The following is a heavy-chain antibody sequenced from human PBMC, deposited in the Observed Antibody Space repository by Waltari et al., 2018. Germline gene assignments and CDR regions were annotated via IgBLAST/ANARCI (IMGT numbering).Heavy chain of an antibody. CDR2: IRSSGSTI. Sequence: EVQLVESGGGLVQPGGSLRLSCAASGFTFSSYEMNWVRQAPGKGLEWVSYIRSSGSTIYYADSVKGRFTISRDNAKNSLYLQMNSLRAEDTAVYYCARDSYYYGSGHLGDWGQGTLVTVSS. CDR1: GFTFSSYE. CDR3: ARDSYYYGSGHLGD. D-gene: IGHD3-10*01. V-gene: IGHV3-48*03. J-gene: IGHJ4*02.